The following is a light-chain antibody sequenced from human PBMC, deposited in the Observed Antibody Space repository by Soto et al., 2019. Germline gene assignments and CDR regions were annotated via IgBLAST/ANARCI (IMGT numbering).Light chain of an antibody. V-gene: IGKV3-15*01. CDR1: QSVSTN. J-gene: IGKJ1*01. Sequence: EIVMTQSPATLSVSPGERATLSCRASQSVSTNLAWYQQKPGQAPRLLIFAASPKATGIPARFSGSGSGTEFTLTISSLQSEDFAVYYCQQYNNWPQTFGQGTKVEIK. CDR3: QQYNNWPQT. CDR2: AAS.